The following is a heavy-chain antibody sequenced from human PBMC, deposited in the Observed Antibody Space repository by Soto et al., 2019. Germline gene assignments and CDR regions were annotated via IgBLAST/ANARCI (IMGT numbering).Heavy chain of an antibody. D-gene: IGHD3-16*01. V-gene: IGHV4-4*02. J-gene: IGHJ6*02. CDR1: GGSISSSNW. Sequence: QVQLQESGPGLVKPSGTLSLTCAVSGGSISSSNWWSWVRQPPGKGLEWIGEIYHSGSTNYNPSLKSRVTISVDKSTNQFSLKLSCVTAADTAVYYCARVRGSYYYGMDVWGQGTRVTVSS. CDR3: ARVRGSYYYGMDV. CDR2: IYHSGST.